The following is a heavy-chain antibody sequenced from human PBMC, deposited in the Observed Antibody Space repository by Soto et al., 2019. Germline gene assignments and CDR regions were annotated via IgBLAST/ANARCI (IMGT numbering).Heavy chain of an antibody. CDR1: GGSINSGDYY. J-gene: IGHJ5*02. D-gene: IGHD3-9*01. Sequence: QVQLQEAGQGLVQPNQTLSLTVTVSGGSINSGDYYWIWIRQPPGKGLEWLGYIYYSGSTYYNPSRKRRVTISVDTSKNKVSLKLSAVTAADRDVYYCAREDYHIFVPGDWFDPGGQGTLVAVSS. CDR2: IYYSGST. V-gene: IGHV4-30-4*01. CDR3: AREDYHIFVPGDWFDP.